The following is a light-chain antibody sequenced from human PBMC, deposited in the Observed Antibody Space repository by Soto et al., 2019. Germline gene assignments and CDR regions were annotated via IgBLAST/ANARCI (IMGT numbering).Light chain of an antibody. V-gene: IGKV1-39*01. Sequence: DIQMTQSPSSLSASVGDRVTITCRASQSISSYFNWYQQKLGKAPKLLIYAASSLQSGVPTRFSGSGSGTDFTLTISSLQPEDFATYYCQQSYSTPLTFGGGTKVEIK. J-gene: IGKJ4*01. CDR3: QQSYSTPLT. CDR2: AAS. CDR1: QSISSY.